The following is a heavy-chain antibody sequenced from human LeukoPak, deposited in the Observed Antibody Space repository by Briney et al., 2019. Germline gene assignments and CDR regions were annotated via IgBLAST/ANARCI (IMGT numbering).Heavy chain of an antibody. Sequence: SETLSLTCTVSGGSIRSDYWSWVRQPPGKGLEWIGYIHYSGSTNYNASLKSRVSISVDMSKSQFSLKLTSVTAADTAVYYCARLGRKTTVVPPDFDCWGQGTMLTVSS. D-gene: IGHD4-23*01. V-gene: IGHV4-59*01. CDR3: ARLGRKTTVVPPDFDC. CDR2: IHYSGST. CDR1: GGSIRSDY. J-gene: IGHJ4*02.